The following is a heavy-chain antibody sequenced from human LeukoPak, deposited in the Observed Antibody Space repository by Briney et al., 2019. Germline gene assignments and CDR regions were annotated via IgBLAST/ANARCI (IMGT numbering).Heavy chain of an antibody. CDR3: ATGVRYSSGWYYFDY. J-gene: IGHJ4*02. CDR1: GYTLTELS. D-gene: IGHD6-19*01. V-gene: IGHV1-24*01. Sequence: ASVKLSCKVSGYTLTELSMHWARQAPGKGLEWMGGFDPEDGETIYAQKFQGRVTMTEDTSTDTAYMELSSLRSEDRAAYYGATGVRYSSGWYYFDYWGQGTLVTVSS. CDR2: FDPEDGET.